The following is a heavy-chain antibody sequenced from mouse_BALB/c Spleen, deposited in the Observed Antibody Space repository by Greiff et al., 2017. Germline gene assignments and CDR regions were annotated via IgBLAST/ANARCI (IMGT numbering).Heavy chain of an antibody. D-gene: IGHD1-1*01. CDR2: INPGSGGT. V-gene: IGHV1-54*01. CDR1: GYAFTNYL. Sequence: QVHVKQSGAELVRPGTSVKVSCKASGYAFTNYLIEWVKQRPGQGLEWIGVINPGSGGTNYNEKFKGKATLTADKSSSTAYMQLSSLTSDDSAVYFCARSGSSYSWFAYWGQGTLVTVSA. J-gene: IGHJ3*01. CDR3: ARSGSSYSWFAY.